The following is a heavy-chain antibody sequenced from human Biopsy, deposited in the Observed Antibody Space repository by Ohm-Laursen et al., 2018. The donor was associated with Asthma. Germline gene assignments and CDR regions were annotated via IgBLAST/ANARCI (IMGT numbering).Heavy chain of an antibody. CDR3: ARKAGSCISRTCYSLDF. D-gene: IGHD2-2*01. Sequence: VASVKVSCKSLGGTFNTYVIGWVRQAPGQGLEWMGGINSVFGTTTYPQKFQDRVTITADDSTSTVYMELSSLRSEDTAVYYCARKAGSCISRTCYSLDFWGQGTRVTVSS. V-gene: IGHV1-69*13. CDR1: GGTFNTYV. CDR2: INSVFGTT. J-gene: IGHJ4*02.